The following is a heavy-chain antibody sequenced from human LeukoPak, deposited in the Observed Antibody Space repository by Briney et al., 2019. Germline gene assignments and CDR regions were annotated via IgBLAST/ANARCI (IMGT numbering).Heavy chain of an antibody. CDR2: IIPIFGTA. V-gene: IGHV1-69*05. J-gene: IGHJ4*02. CDR1: GGTFSSYA. CDR3: ARVNNYDFWSGFDY. Sequence: SVKVSCKASGGTFSSYAISWVRQAPGQGLEWMGGIIPIFGTANYAQKFQGRVTITTDESTSTAYMELSSLRSEDTAVYYCARVNNYDFWSGFDYWGQGTLVTVSS. D-gene: IGHD3-3*01.